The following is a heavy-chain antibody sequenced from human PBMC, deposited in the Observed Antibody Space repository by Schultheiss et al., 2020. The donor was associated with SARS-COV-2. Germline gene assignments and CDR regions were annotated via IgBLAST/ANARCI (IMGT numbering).Heavy chain of an antibody. D-gene: IGHD2-2*01. V-gene: IGHV3-23*01. CDR1: GFTFSSYS. Sequence: GGSLRLSCAASGFTFSSYSMNWVRQAPGKGLEWVSAISGSGGSTYYADSVKGRFTISRDNSKNTLYLQMNSLRAEDTAVYYCAKGVVPHTQPSDAFDIWGQGTMVTVSS. CDR3: AKGVVPHTQPSDAFDI. CDR2: ISGSGGST. J-gene: IGHJ3*02.